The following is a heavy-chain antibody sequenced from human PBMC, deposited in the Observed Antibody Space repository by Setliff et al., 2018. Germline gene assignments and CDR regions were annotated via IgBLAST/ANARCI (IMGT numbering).Heavy chain of an antibody. CDR2: IKGKTDGLTT. CDR1: GFTFSNAW. D-gene: IGHD3-16*01. V-gene: IGHV3-15*07. J-gene: IGHJ3*02. Sequence: GGSLRLSCAASGFTFSNAWMNWVRQAPGKGLEWVGRIKGKTDGLTTDYAAPVKGRFTISRDDSKNTLYLQMNSLKTEDTAVYYCTIDPSPTFGGVIGAAFDIWGQGTMVTVSS. CDR3: TIDPSPTFGGVIGAAFDI.